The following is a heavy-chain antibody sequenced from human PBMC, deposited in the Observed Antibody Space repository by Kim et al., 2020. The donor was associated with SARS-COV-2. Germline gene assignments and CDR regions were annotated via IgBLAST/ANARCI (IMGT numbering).Heavy chain of an antibody. CDR3: ARHIIVGATDHFDY. Sequence: SETLSLTCTVSGGSISSSSYYWGWIRQSPGKGLEWIGSIYYSGSTYYNPSLKSRVTISVDTSKNQFSLKLSSVTAADTAVYYCARHIIVGATDHFDYWGQGTLVTVSS. CDR2: IYYSGST. CDR1: GGSISSSSYY. J-gene: IGHJ4*02. V-gene: IGHV4-39*01. D-gene: IGHD1-26*01.